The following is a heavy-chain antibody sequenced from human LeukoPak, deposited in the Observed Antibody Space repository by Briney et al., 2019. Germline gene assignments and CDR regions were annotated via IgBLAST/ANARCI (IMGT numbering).Heavy chain of an antibody. J-gene: IGHJ5*02. CDR1: GDSVSIDSVA. Sequence: SPTLSLTYVISGDSVSIDSVAWNWIRQSPSRGLEWLGRTYYRSKWYNDYAESVRSRITINPDTSKNQFSLQLKSLTPEDTALYYCARDMDYYVLRNYYHSRWFHPWGQGTPVTVSS. CDR3: ARDMDYYVLRNYYHSRWFHP. D-gene: IGHD3-10*01. V-gene: IGHV6-1*01. CDR2: TYYRSKWYN.